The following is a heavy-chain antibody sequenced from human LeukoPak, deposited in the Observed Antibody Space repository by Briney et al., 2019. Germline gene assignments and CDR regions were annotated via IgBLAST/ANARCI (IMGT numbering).Heavy chain of an antibody. V-gene: IGHV4-59*01. CDR2: IYTTGST. D-gene: IGHD3-10*01. CDR1: GGSIGFYY. J-gene: IGHJ3*02. CDR3: AREYYYGSGSGRAAFDI. Sequence: PSETLSLTRAVSGGSIGFYYWSWIRETPRKGLECIGYIYTTGSTNYNPSLKSRVTISVDTSKNQFSLNLSSVTAADTAVYYCAREYYYGSGSGRAAFDIWGQGTMVTVSS.